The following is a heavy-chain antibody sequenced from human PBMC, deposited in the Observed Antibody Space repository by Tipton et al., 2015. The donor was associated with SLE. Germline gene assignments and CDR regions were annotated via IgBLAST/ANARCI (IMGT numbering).Heavy chain of an antibody. D-gene: IGHD1-7*01. J-gene: IGHJ4*02. Sequence: RSLRLSCAASGFTFGSYAMHWVRQAPGKGLEWVAVISYDGSNKHYADSVKGRFTISRDNPKNTLYLEMNSLRGGDTAVYYCARGYSWNYGWRVGHDYWGQGRLVTVSS. CDR1: GFTFGSYA. V-gene: IGHV3-30-3*01. CDR3: ARGYSWNYGWRVGHDY. CDR2: ISYDGSNK.